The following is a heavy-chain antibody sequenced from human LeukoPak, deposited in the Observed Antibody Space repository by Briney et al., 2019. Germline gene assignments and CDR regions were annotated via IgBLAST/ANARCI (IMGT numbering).Heavy chain of an antibody. D-gene: IGHD1-1*01. CDR1: GGSVSSGGYS. CDR2: IYDSGST. Sequence: PSQTLSLTCAVSGGSVSSGGYSWSWIRQPPGKDLEWIGYIYDSGSTYYNSSLKSRVTISVDRSKNQFSLKLSSVTAADTAVYYCARRNGPFGYWGQGTLVTVSS. CDR3: ARRNGPFGY. J-gene: IGHJ4*02. V-gene: IGHV4-30-2*01.